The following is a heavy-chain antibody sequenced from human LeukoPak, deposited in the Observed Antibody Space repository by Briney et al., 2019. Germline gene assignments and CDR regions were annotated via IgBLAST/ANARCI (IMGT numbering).Heavy chain of an antibody. D-gene: IGHD4-23*01. CDR2: INHSGST. CDR3: ARGSDYGGILFDY. J-gene: IGHJ4*02. CDR1: GGSFSGYY. V-gene: IGHV4-34*01. Sequence: PSETLSLTCAVYGGSFSGYYWSWIRQPPGKGLEWIGEINHSGSTNYNPSLKSRVTISVDTSKNQFSLKLSSVTAADTAVYYCARGSDYGGILFDYWGQGTLVTVSS.